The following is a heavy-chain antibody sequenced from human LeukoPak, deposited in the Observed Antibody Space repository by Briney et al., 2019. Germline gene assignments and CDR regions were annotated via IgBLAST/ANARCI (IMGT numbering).Heavy chain of an antibody. CDR1: GFTFSSYW. CDR2: IKQDGSDK. D-gene: IGHD2-8*01. Sequence: GGSLRLSCAASGFTFSSYWMSWVRQAPGKGLEWVANIKQDGSDKHYVDSVKGRFTISRDNAKNSLYLQMNSLRAEDTAVYYCAREYCTNGVCYNQGYYFDYWGQGTLVTVSS. CDR3: AREYCTNGVCYNQGYYFDY. J-gene: IGHJ4*02. V-gene: IGHV3-7*01.